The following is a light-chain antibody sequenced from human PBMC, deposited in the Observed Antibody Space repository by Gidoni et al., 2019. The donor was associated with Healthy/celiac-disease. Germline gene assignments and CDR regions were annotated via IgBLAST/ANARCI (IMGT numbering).Light chain of an antibody. V-gene: IGLV1-40*01. CDR2: GNS. J-gene: IGLJ3*02. Sequence: QSVLTQPPSVSGAPGQRVTISCTGSSSNIGAGYDVHWYQQLPGTAPKLPIYGNSNRPSGVPDRFSGSKSGTSASLAITGLQAEDEADYYCQSYDSSPYWVFGGGTKLTVL. CDR1: SSNIGAGYD. CDR3: QSYDSSPYWV.